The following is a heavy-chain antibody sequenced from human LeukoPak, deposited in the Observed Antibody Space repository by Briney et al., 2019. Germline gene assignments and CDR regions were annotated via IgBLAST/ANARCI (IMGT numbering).Heavy chain of an antibody. CDR1: GYTFTSYD. CDR2: MNPNSGNT. D-gene: IGHD5-12*01. Sequence: ASVKVSCKASGYTFTSYDINWVRQATGQGLEWMGWMNPNSGNTGYAQKFQGRVTMTRDMSTSTVYMELSSLRSEDTAVYYCARDAYSGYDWDWSDPWGQGTLVTVSS. J-gene: IGHJ5*02. V-gene: IGHV1-8*01. CDR3: ARDAYSGYDWDWSDP.